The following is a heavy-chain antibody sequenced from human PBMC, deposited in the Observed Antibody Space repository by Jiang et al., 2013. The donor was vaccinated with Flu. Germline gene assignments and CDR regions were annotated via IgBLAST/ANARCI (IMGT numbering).Heavy chain of an antibody. V-gene: IGHV3-53*01. CDR3: AREGTMVRGVNYYYGMDV. CDR2: IYSGGST. D-gene: IGHD3-10*01. CDR1: GFTVSSNY. Sequence: SGFTVSSNYMSWVRQAPGKGLEWVSVIYSGGSTYYADSVKGRFTISRDNSKNTLYLQMNSLRAEDTAVYYCAREGTMVRGVNYYYGMDVWGQGTTVTVSS. J-gene: IGHJ6*02.